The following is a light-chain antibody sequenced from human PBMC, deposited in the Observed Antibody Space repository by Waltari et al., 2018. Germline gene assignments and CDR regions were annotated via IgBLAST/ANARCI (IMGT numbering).Light chain of an antibody. CDR2: EDS. V-gene: IGLV3-10*01. J-gene: IGLJ2*01. CDR3: YSTDSSGNHRRV. Sequence: SYELTQPPSVSVSPGQTARITCSGDALPKKYAYWYQQKSGQAPVKVIYEDSKRPSMIPERFSGSSSGTMATLIISGAQVEDEADYYCYSTDSSGNHRRVFGGGTKLTVL. CDR1: ALPKKY.